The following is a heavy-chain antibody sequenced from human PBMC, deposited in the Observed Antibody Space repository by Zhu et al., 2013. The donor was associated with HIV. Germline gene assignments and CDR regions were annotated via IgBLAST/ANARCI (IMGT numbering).Heavy chain of an antibody. CDR3: ATWYCSSTSCLQYYYYYYGMDV. Sequence: QVQLVQSGAEVKKPGSSVKVSCKASGGTFSSYAISWVRQAPGQGLEWMGGIIPIFGTANYAQKFQGRVTITADESTSTAYMELSSLRSEDTAVYYCATWYCSSTSCLQYYYYYYGMDVWAEGPRSPSPQ. CDR2: IIPIFGTA. D-gene: IGHD2-2*01. J-gene: IGHJ6*04. V-gene: IGHV1-69*01. CDR1: GGTFSSYA.